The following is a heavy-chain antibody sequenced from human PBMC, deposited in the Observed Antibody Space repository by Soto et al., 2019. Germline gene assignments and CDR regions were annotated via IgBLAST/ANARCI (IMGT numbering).Heavy chain of an antibody. CDR1: GFTVSSNS. CDR3: ARELGGSWYNWFNP. D-gene: IGHD2-15*01. V-gene: IGHV3-53*01. CDR2: LHSDVST. J-gene: IGHJ5*02. Sequence: EMQLVQSGGGLIQPGGSLRLSCAVSGFTVSSNSITWVRQAPGHGLEWVSVLHSDVSTYYVDSVMGRFVISRDNSKNTVHHQMNSMRDVDTAIYYCARELGGSWYNWFNPWGQGTLVTVSS.